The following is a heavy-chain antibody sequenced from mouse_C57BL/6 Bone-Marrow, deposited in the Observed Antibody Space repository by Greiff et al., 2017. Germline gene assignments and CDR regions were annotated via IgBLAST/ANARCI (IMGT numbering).Heavy chain of an antibody. CDR3: ARGGVTTD. Sequence: EVQLVESGPGLVKPSQSLSLTCSVTGYSITSGYYWNWIRQFPGNKREWMGYISYDGSNNYNPSLKNRISITRDTSKNQFFLKLNSVTTEDTATYYCARGGVTTDWGQGTTLTVSS. CDR1: GYSITSGYY. CDR2: ISYDGSN. D-gene: IGHD1-1*01. V-gene: IGHV3-6*01. J-gene: IGHJ2*01.